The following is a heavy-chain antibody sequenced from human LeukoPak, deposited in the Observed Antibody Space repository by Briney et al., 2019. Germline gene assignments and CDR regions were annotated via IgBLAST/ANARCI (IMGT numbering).Heavy chain of an antibody. CDR3: AGGAGWLADY. CDR1: GFTFSPYW. V-gene: IGHV3-7*01. Sequence: PGGSLRLSCAASGFTFSPYWMNWFRQAPGKGLEWVAIIKQDGSEELYDGSVEGRFTISRDNGKNSLYLQMNSLRAEDTAVYYCAGGAGWLADYWGQGTLVTVSS. D-gene: IGHD2-15*01. CDR2: IKQDGSEE. J-gene: IGHJ4*02.